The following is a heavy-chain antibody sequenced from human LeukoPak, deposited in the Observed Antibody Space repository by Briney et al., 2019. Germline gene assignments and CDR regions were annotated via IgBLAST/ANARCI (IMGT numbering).Heavy chain of an antibody. CDR1: GYRFTDYW. V-gene: IGHV5-51*01. CDR2: IYPGGSDT. Sequence: GESLKISCKGSGYRFTDYWIGWVRQMPGKGLEWMGIIYPGGSDTRYSPSFQGQVTISVDKSINTAHLQWGSLKASDTAMYYCARGAAGTIPDYYYFGMDIWGQGTTVTVSS. J-gene: IGHJ6*02. CDR3: ARGAAGTIPDYYYFGMDI. D-gene: IGHD1-7*01.